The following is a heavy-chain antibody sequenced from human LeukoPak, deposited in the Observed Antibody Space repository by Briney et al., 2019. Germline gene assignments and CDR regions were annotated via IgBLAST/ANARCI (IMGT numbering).Heavy chain of an antibody. CDR1: GYTFPSYF. J-gene: IGHJ4*02. V-gene: IGHV1-46*01. CDR2: INPTGSST. CDR3: ARTAARRFDY. D-gene: IGHD6-6*01. Sequence: ASVNVSCKASGYTFPSYFMHWVRQAPGQGLEWVGIINPTGSSTTYAQKFQGRVTMTRDTSTSTVYMELSSLRSDDTAVYYCARTAARRFDYWGQGTLVTVSS.